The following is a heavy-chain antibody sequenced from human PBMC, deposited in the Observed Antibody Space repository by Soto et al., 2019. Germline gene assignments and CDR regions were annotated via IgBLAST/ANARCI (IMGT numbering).Heavy chain of an antibody. J-gene: IGHJ6*02. D-gene: IGHD2-21*02. Sequence: QVQLVEAGGGVVQPGRSLRLSCAASGFTFSSYGMHWVRQAPGKGLEWVAVIWYDGSNKYYADSVKGRFTISRDNSKNTLYLQMNSLRAEDTAVYYCALVVVTADYYYGMDVWGQGTTGTVSS. V-gene: IGHV3-33*01. CDR2: IWYDGSNK. CDR3: ALVVVTADYYYGMDV. CDR1: GFTFSSYG.